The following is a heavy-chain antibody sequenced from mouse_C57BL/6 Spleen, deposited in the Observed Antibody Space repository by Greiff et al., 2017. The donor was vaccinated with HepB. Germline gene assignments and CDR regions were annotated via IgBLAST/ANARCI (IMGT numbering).Heavy chain of an antibody. Sequence: QVQLQQSGPELVKPGASVKISCKASGYAFSSSWMNWVKQRPGKGLEWIGRIYPGDGDTNYNGKFKGKATLTADKSSSTAYMQLSSLTSEDSAVYFCAREEATVVAHYYAMDYWGQGTSVTVSS. CDR3: AREEATVVAHYYAMDY. D-gene: IGHD1-1*01. CDR1: GYAFSSSW. CDR2: IYPGDGDT. V-gene: IGHV1-82*01. J-gene: IGHJ4*01.